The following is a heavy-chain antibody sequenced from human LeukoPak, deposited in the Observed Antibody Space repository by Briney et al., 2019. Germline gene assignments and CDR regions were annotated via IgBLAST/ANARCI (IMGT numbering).Heavy chain of an antibody. Sequence: ASVKVSCKASGYTFTGYYMHWVRQAPGQGLEWMGWINPNSGGTNYAQKFQGRVTMTRDTSISTAYMELSRLRSDDTAVYYCIRGVVVPAATLGYWGRGTLVTVSS. J-gene: IGHJ4*02. V-gene: IGHV1-2*02. CDR2: INPNSGGT. CDR3: IRGVVVPAATLGY. CDR1: GYTFTGYY. D-gene: IGHD2-2*01.